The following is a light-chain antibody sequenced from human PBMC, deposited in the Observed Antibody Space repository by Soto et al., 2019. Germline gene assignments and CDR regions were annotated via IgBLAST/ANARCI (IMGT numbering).Light chain of an antibody. J-gene: IGKJ1*01. Sequence: DIQMTQSPSTLSASVGDRVTITCRASQSISSWLAWYQQKPGKAPKLLIYAASSLESGVPSRFSGSGSGTEFTLHISSLQPDDFATYYCQQYKSYSWTFGQGTKVEIK. V-gene: IGKV1-5*01. CDR2: AAS. CDR3: QQYKSYSWT. CDR1: QSISSW.